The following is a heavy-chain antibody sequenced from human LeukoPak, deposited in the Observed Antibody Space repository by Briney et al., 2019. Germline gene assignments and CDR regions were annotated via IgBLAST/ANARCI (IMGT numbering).Heavy chain of an antibody. CDR1: GGTFSNYA. V-gene: IGHV1-69*05. J-gene: IGHJ4*02. CDR2: FMLIFGTA. CDR3: ARGESYTGSGYYY. D-gene: IGHD3-22*01. Sequence: SVKVSCKASGGTFSNYAISWVRQAPGQGLEWMGRFMLIFGTANHAQKFQGRVTITTDESTTTAYMELSSLKSEDTAVYYCARGESYTGSGYYYWGQGTLVTVSS.